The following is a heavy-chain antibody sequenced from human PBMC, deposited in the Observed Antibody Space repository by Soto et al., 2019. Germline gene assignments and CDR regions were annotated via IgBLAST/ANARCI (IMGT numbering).Heavy chain of an antibody. D-gene: IGHD3-22*01. CDR2: IYYSGST. CDR1: GGSISSGGYY. Sequence: PSETLSLTCTVSGGSISSGGYYWSWIRQHPGKGLEWIGYIYYSGSTYYNPSLKSRVTISVDTSKNQFSLKLSSVTAADTAVYYCARDCSFYYDRSGSTNWFDPWGQGPLVTVSS. CDR3: ARDCSFYYDRSGSTNWFDP. J-gene: IGHJ5*02. V-gene: IGHV4-31*03.